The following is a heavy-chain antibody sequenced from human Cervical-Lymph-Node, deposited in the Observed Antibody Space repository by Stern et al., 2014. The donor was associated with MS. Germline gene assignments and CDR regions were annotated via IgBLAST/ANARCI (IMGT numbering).Heavy chain of an antibody. D-gene: IGHD3-22*01. V-gene: IGHV1-69*01. CDR1: GGTFSSYA. CDR3: ARRDYYDSSGYYVDAFDI. CDR2: IIPMFGTT. Sequence: VQLVQSGAEVKKPGSSVKVSCKASGGTFSSYAITWVRQAPGRGLEWMGEIIPMFGTTKYAQKFQGRVTIIADGFTTTAYMELSSLRSEDTAVYYCARRDYYDSSGYYVDAFDIWGQGTMVTVSS. J-gene: IGHJ3*02.